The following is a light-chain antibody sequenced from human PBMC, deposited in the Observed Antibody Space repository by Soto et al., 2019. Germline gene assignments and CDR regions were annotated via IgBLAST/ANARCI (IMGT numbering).Light chain of an antibody. Sequence: VMTQSPATLSVSPGEGATLSCRASQGIGDTLAWYQQKPGQAPRLLIYDASNRAPGIPARFSGSGSGTDFTLTISSLEPEDFAVYYCQQRSNWILTFGGGTKVDIK. CDR3: QQRSNWILT. V-gene: IGKV3D-11*01. CDR2: DAS. CDR1: QGIGDT. J-gene: IGKJ4*01.